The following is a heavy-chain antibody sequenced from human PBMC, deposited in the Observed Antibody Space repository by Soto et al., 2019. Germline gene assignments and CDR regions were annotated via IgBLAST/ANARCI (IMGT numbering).Heavy chain of an antibody. CDR1: GGTFSSYA. V-gene: IGHV1-69*06. Sequence: SVKVSCKASGGTFSSYAISWVRPAPGQGLEWMGGIIPIFGTANYAQKFQGRVTITADKSTSTAYMELSSLRSEDTAVYYCARDKRSSWQSRPSYYYGMDVWGQGTTVTVSS. J-gene: IGHJ6*02. CDR2: IIPIFGTA. D-gene: IGHD5-12*01. CDR3: ARDKRSSWQSRPSYYYGMDV.